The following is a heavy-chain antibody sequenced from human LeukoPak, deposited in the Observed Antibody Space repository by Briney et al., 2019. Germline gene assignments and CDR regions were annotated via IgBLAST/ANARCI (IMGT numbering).Heavy chain of an antibody. CDR3: ARENHHCSSTSCYDAFDI. V-gene: IGHV4-30-2*01. CDR1: GGSISSGGYY. Sequence: SETLSLTCTVSGGSISSGGYYWSWIRQPPGKGLEWIGYIYHSGSTYYNPSLKSRVTISVDRSKNQFSLKLSSVTAADTAVYYCARENHHCSSTSCYDAFDIWGQGTMVTVSS. J-gene: IGHJ3*02. D-gene: IGHD2-2*01. CDR2: IYHSGST.